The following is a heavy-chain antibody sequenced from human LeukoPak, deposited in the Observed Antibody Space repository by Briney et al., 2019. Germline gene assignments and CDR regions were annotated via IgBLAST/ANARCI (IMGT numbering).Heavy chain of an antibody. Sequence: SETLSLTCTVSGGSFSDYYWSWIRQPAGKGLEWIGRIYTSGSTNYNPSVKSRVTMSVDTSNNQFSLKLTSVTAADTAVYYCARQPPQYYGMDVWGQGTTVTVSS. CDR1: GGSFSDYY. V-gene: IGHV4-4*07. CDR3: ARQPPQYYGMDV. J-gene: IGHJ6*02. D-gene: IGHD1-14*01. CDR2: IYTSGST.